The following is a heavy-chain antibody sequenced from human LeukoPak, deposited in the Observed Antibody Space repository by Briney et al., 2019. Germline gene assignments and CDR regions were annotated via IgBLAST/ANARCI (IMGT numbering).Heavy chain of an antibody. CDR3: ARAPHYYYYDSSGDAFDI. CDR1: GGSVSSYY. D-gene: IGHD3-22*01. V-gene: IGHV4-4*07. Sequence: PSETLSLTCTVSGGSVSSYYWSWIRQPAGKGLEWIGRIYTSGSTNYNPSLKSRVTISVDTSKNQFSLKLSSVTAADTAVYYCARAPHYYYYDSSGDAFDIWGQGTMVTVSS. CDR2: IYTSGST. J-gene: IGHJ3*02.